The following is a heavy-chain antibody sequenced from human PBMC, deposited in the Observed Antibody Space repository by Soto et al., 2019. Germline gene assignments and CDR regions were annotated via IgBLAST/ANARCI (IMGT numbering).Heavy chain of an antibody. CDR2: IWYDGSNK. CDR3: ASSIN. J-gene: IGHJ1*01. CDR1: GFPFSSYG. Sequence: GGSLRLSCAASGFPFSSYGMHWVRQAPGKGLDWVAVIWYDGSNKDYADSVKGRFTISRDNSKNTLFLQMNNLRVDDTAVYYCASSINWGQGTLVTVSS. V-gene: IGHV3-33*01.